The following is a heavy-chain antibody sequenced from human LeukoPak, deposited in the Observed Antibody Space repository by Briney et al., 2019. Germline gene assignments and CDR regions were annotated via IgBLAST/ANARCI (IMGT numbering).Heavy chain of an antibody. CDR1: GFAFSNYA. D-gene: IGHD2-15*01. CDR2: ISTGGGDT. V-gene: IGHV3-23*01. Sequence: PGGSLRLSCTASGFAFSNYAMSWVRQAPGKGLEWVSAISTGGGDTYHADSVKGRFTISRDQSKNTLYLQMNSLRDEDMAMYYCARQIEFCSDGTCYFDDWGQGTLVTVSS. CDR3: ARQIEFCSDGTCYFDD. J-gene: IGHJ4*02.